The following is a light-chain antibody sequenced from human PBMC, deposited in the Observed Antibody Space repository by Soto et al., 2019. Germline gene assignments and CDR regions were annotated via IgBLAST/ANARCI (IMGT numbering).Light chain of an antibody. CDR3: QQDNKWPVR. CDR2: KAS. J-gene: IGKJ5*01. CDR1: QSIRGW. V-gene: IGKV1-5*03. Sequence: PINLSPSPVSLFVVHTVTIKCRASQSIRGWLAWYQQRPGKAPKLLIYKASSLESGVPSRFSGSGSGTEFTLTISSLQSEDFAIYYCQQDNKWPVRFGEGTRLEI.